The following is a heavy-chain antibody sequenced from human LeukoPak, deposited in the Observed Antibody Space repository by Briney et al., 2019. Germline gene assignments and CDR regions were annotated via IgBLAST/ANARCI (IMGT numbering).Heavy chain of an antibody. CDR2: IGTAGDT. D-gene: IGHD3-22*01. CDR1: GFTFSSYD. V-gene: IGHV3-13*01. J-gene: IGHJ3*02. CDR3: ARGALRGSGYYPDAFDI. Sequence: GGSLRLSCAASGFTFSSYDMTWVRQATGKGLEWVSPIGTAGDTYYPGSVKGRFTISRENAKNSLYLQMNSLRAGDTAVYYCARGALRGSGYYPDAFDIWSQGTMVTVSS.